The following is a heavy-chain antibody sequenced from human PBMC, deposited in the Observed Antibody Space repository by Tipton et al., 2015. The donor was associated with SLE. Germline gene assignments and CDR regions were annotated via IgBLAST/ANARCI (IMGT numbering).Heavy chain of an antibody. Sequence: LRLSCAVYGGSFSGYYWSWIRQPPGKGLEWIGEINHSGSTNYNPSLKSRVTISVDTSKNQFSLKLSSVTAADTAVYYCARRYCTSTTCQAFDIWGQGTMVTVSS. CDR2: INHSGST. D-gene: IGHD2-2*01. CDR1: GGSFSGYY. CDR3: ARRYCTSTTCQAFDI. J-gene: IGHJ3*02. V-gene: IGHV4-34*01.